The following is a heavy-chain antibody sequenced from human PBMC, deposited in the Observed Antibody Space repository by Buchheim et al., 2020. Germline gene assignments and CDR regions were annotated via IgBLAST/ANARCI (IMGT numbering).Heavy chain of an antibody. D-gene: IGHD4-23*01. CDR1: GFTFSTYW. J-gene: IGHJ4*02. V-gene: IGHV3-7*01. CDR2: IKQDGSEK. Sequence: EVQLVESGGGLVQPGGSLRLSCAASGFTFSTYWMHWVRQVPGKGLEWVANIKQDGSEKYYVDSVKGRFTISRDNAKNSLYLQMNSLRAEDTAVYYCASPQGGKSVVYWGQGTL. CDR3: ASPQGGKSVVY.